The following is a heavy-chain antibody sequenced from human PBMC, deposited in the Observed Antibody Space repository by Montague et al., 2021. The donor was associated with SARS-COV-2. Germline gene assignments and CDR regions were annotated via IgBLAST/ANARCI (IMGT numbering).Heavy chain of an antibody. CDR3: APLGFDSRSYYTPHNWFDP. CDR1: GISLSTSGVG. V-gene: IGHV2-5*02. CDR2: IYWDDDE. Sequence: PALVKPTQTLTLTCTFSGISLSTSGVGVAWIRQPPGKALEWLALIYWDDDERYSPSMRSRLTITKDTSENQVVLRMTNMDPMGTATYYCAPLGFDSRSYYTPHNWFDPWGQGILVTVSS. D-gene: IGHD3-10*01. J-gene: IGHJ5*02.